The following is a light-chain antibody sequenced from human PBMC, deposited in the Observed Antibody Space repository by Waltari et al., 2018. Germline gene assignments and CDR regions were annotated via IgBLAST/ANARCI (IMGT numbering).Light chain of an antibody. J-gene: IGKJ4*01. V-gene: IGKV3-15*01. CDR2: GAS. CDR1: QSVSSN. CDR3: QQYNNWPLT. Sequence: EIVMTQYPATLSVSPGARATLSCRASQSVSSNLAWYQQKPGQAPRLLIYGASTRATGIPARFSGSGSGTEFTLTISSLQSEDFAVYYCQQYNNWPLTFGGGTKVEIK.